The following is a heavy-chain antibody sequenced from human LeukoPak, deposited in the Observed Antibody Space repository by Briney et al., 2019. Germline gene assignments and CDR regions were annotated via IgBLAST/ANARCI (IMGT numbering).Heavy chain of an antibody. V-gene: IGHV1-2*02. CDR1: GYTFTSYA. CDR3: ARDLRLVSGSYYFDY. CDR2: INPNSGGT. D-gene: IGHD3-10*01. Sequence: ASVKVSCKASGYTFTSYAMNWVRQAPGQGLEWMGWINPNSGGTNYAQKFQGRVTMTRDTSISTAYMELSRLRSDDTAVYYCARDLRLVSGSYYFDYWGQGTLVTVSS. J-gene: IGHJ4*02.